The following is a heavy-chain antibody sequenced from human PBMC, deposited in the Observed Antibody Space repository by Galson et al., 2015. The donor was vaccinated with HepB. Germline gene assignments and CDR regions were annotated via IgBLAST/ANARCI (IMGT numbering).Heavy chain of an antibody. CDR2: ISGSGGST. V-gene: IGHV3-23*01. CDR1: GFTFSSYA. J-gene: IGHJ1*01. D-gene: IGHD3-22*01. Sequence: SLRLSCAASGFTFSSYAMSWVRQAPGKGLEWVSAISGSGGSTYYADSVKGRFTISRDNSKNTLYLQMNSLRAEDTAVYYCAKAETLHVFTMIVVVISELQYWGQGTLVTVSS. CDR3: AKAETLHVFTMIVVVISELQY.